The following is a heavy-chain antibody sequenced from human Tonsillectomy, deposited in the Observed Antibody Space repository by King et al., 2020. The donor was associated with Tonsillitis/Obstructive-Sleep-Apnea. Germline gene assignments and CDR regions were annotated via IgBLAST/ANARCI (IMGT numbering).Heavy chain of an antibody. CDR3: AKEGPGGQQLIWVDS. J-gene: IGHJ4*02. D-gene: IGHD6-13*01. CDR2: ISGSGDAK. CDR1: GFTFRNSA. V-gene: IGHV3-23*04. Sequence: VQLVESGGGLVQPGGSLRLSCAASGFTFRNSAMSWVVQVQGKRLDWVSAISGSGDAKYYADSVGVRFSISRDNSKNTLYLQLNSLRADDTALYYCAKEGPGGQQLIWVDSWGQGTLVTVSS.